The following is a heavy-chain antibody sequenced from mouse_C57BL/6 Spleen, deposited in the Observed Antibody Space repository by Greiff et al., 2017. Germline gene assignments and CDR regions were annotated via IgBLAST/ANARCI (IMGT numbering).Heavy chain of an antibody. Sequence: EVKLEESGGGLVKPGGSLKLSCAASGFTFSSYAMSWVRQTPEKRLEWVATISDGGSYTYYPDNVKGRFTISRDNAKNNLYLQMSHLKSEDTAMYYCARGGLRPYYYAMDYWGQGTSVTVSS. CDR2: ISDGGSYT. CDR3: ARGGLRPYYYAMDY. V-gene: IGHV5-4*03. J-gene: IGHJ4*01. CDR1: GFTFSSYA. D-gene: IGHD1-3*01.